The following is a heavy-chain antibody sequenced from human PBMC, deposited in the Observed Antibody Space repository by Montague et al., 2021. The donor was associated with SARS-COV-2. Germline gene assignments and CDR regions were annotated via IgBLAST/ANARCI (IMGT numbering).Heavy chain of an antibody. V-gene: IGHV4-39*02. J-gene: IGHJ3*01. Sequence: SETLSLTCTVSGDSITSSRYYWGWIRQPPGKGLEWIGSIYYSAATYYNPSLKSRLTISVDTSKNHFSLKLTSVTASDSAVYYCARPIHDNSPDRAFDVWGQGTMVTVSS. CDR2: IYYSAAT. D-gene: IGHD3-22*01. CDR1: GDSITSSRYY. CDR3: ARPIHDNSPDRAFDV.